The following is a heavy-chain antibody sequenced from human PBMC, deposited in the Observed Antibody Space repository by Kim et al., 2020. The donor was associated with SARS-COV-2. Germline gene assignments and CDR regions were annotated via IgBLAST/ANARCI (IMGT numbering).Heavy chain of an antibody. CDR3: ATRRVPHVYASSPGGDLDY. V-gene: IGHV7-4-1*02. CDR2: INTNTGNP. J-gene: IGHJ4*02. D-gene: IGHD3-16*01. Sequence: ASVKVSCKASGYTFTSYAMNWVRQAPGQGLEWMGWINTNTGNPTYAQGFTGRFVFSLDTSVSTAYLQISSLKAEDTAVYYCATRRVPHVYASSPGGDLDYWGQGTLVTVSS. CDR1: GYTFTSYA.